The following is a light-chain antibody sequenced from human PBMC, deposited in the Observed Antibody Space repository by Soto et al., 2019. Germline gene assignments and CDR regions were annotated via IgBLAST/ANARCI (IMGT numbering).Light chain of an antibody. CDR3: CSYAGSYV. Sequence: QAVLTQPRSVSGSPGQSFTISCTGTSSDVGGYNYVSWYQQHPGKAPKLMIYDVSKRPSGVPDRFSGSKSGNTASLTISGFQAEDEADYYCCSYAGSYVFGTGTKVTVL. CDR1: SSDVGGYNY. V-gene: IGLV2-11*01. J-gene: IGLJ1*01. CDR2: DVS.